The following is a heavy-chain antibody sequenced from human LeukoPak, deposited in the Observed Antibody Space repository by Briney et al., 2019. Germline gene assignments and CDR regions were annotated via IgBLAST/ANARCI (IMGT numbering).Heavy chain of an antibody. CDR1: GYTFTGYY. CDR2: INPNSGGT. D-gene: IGHD3-10*01. J-gene: IGHJ6*03. CDR3: ARDCYGSGSYHYYYYYMDV. Sequence: ASVKVSCKASGYTFTGYYMHWVRQAPGQGLEWMGWINPNSGGTNYAQEFQGRVTMTRDTSISTAYMELSRLRSDDTAVYYCARDCYGSGSYHYYYYYMDVWGKGTTVTISS. V-gene: IGHV1-2*02.